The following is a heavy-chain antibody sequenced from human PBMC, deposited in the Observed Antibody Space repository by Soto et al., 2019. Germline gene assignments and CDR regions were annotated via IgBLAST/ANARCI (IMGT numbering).Heavy chain of an antibody. CDR3: ARIWELPAGASLYYYYGMDV. CDR1: GGTFSSYA. V-gene: IGHV1-69*06. D-gene: IGHD1-26*01. Sequence: SVKVSCKASGGTFSSYAISWVRQAPGQGLEWMGGSIPIFGTANYAQKFQGRVTITADKSTSTAYMELSSLRSEGTAVYYFARIWELPAGASLYYYYGMDVWGQGTTVTVSS. J-gene: IGHJ6*02. CDR2: SIPIFGTA.